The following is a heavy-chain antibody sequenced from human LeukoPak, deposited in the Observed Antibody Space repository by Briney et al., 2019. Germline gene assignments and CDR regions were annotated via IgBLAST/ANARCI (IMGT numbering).Heavy chain of an antibody. CDR1: GFTFSSYG. J-gene: IGHJ6*03. CDR2: IRYDGSNK. Sequence: PGGSLRLSCAASGFTFSSYGMHWVRQAPGKGLEWVAFIRYDGSNKYYADSVKGRFTISRDNSKNTLYLQMNSLRAEDTAVYYCAKIRPDYYYYYMDVWGKGTTVTISS. CDR3: AKIRPDYYYYYMDV. V-gene: IGHV3-30*02.